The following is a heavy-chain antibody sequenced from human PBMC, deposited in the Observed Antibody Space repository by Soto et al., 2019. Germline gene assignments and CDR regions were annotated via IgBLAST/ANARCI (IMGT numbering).Heavy chain of an antibody. J-gene: IGHJ4*02. Sequence: QITLKESGPTLVKPTQTLTLTCTFSGFSLSTTRVGVGWIRQPPGEALEWLALLYWDDDKLYSPSLKTRLTITKDTSKNQVVLTLTAMDPVDTATYYCARSKTSGMRYYFDYWGQGTLVTVSS. V-gene: IGHV2-5*02. CDR1: GFSLSTTRVG. CDR3: ARSKTSGMRYYFDY. CDR2: LYWDDDK.